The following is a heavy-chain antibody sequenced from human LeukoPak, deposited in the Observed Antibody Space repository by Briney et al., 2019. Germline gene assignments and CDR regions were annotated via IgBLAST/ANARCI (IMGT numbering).Heavy chain of an antibody. V-gene: IGHV4-39*01. CDR2: IYYDGST. CDR1: GGSISSSRYY. J-gene: IGHJ3*02. CDR3: ARQGPFSSSFPGGAFDI. Sequence: PSETLSLTCTVSGGSISSSRYYWGWIRQPPGEGLEWLGTIYYDGSTYYSPSLKSRVTVSVDTSKNQFPLQVNSVTAADTAVYYCARQGPFSSSFPGGAFDIWGQGTVVTVSS. D-gene: IGHD6-13*01.